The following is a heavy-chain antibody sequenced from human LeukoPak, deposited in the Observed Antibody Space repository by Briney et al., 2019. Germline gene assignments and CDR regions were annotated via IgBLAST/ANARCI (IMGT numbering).Heavy chain of an antibody. J-gene: IGHJ4*02. CDR1: GYTFTSYD. V-gene: IGHV1-8*01. Sequence: WASVKVSCKASGYTFTSYDINWVRQATGQGLEWMGWMNPNSGNTNYAQKLQGRVTMTTDTSTSTAYMELRSLRSGDTAVYYCARGGLTYDSSGYSLWGQGTLVTVSS. CDR2: MNPNSGNT. D-gene: IGHD3-22*01. CDR3: ARGGLTYDSSGYSL.